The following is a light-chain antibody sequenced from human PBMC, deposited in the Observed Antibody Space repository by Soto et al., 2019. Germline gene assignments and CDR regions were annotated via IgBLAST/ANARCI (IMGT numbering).Light chain of an antibody. CDR2: GAS. Sequence: EIVLTQSPGTLSLSPGERVTLSCRASQSVSSSYLAWYQQKPGQAPRLLIYGASNRATGIPERFSGSVSGTDFTLTISSLESEDFAVYYCQQYGSSPLTFGGGTKVEIK. CDR3: QQYGSSPLT. CDR1: QSVSSSY. V-gene: IGKV3-20*01. J-gene: IGKJ4*01.